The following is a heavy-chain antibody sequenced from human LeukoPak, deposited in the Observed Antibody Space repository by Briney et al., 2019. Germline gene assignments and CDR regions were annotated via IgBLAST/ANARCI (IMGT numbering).Heavy chain of an antibody. CDR3: ARVPVVPAAIYYYYYGMDV. CDR2: IYYSGST. V-gene: IGHV4-59*01. D-gene: IGHD2-2*01. CDR1: GGSISSYY. J-gene: IGHJ6*01. Sequence: PSETLSLTCTVSGGSISSYYWSWIRQPPGKGLEWIGYIYYSGSTNYNPSLKSRVTISVDTSKNQFSLKLSSVTAADTAVYYCARVPVVPAAIYYYYYGMDVWGKGPRSPSPQ.